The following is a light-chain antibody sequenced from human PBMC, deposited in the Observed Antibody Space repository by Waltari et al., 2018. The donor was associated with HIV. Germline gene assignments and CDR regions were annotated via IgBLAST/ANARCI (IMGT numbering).Light chain of an antibody. CDR1: NIGSKR. J-gene: IGLJ1*01. CDR3: QVWDSSSDAYV. V-gene: IGLV3-21*04. CDR2: YDS. Sequence: SYVLAQPPSVSVAPGKTARITCGGNNIGSKRVHWYQQKPGQAPVVVIYYDSDRPSGIPERVSGSNSGNTATRTIGRVEAGDEADYYCQVWDSSSDAYVFGTGTKVTVL.